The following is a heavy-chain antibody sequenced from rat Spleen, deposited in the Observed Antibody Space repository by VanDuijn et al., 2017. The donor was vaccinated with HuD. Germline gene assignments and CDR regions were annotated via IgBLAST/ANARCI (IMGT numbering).Heavy chain of an antibody. Sequence: EVQLQESGPGLVKPSQSLSLTCSVTGYSITSSYRWNWIRKFPGNKLEWMGYIKSAGSTNYNPSLKIRISITRDTSKKQFFLQVNSVTTEDTATYYCARDNWDWGQGFMVTVSS. CDR3: ARDNWD. CDR1: GYSITSSYR. V-gene: IGHV3-3*01. D-gene: IGHD5-1*01. J-gene: IGHJ2*01. CDR2: IKSAGST.